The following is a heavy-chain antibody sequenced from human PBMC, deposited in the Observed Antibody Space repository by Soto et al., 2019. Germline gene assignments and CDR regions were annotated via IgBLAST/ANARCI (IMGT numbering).Heavy chain of an antibody. V-gene: IGHV3-72*01. CDR1: GFIFSDHY. CDR3: ARDHGGLGAFDI. Sequence: EVHLVESGGGLVQPGGSLRLSCAASGFIFSDHYMDWVRQAPGKGLEWVGRIRNRADSYTTEYAASVKGRFTISRDDSKNSLYLQMSRLKTADTAGYYCARDHGGLGAFDIWGRGTLVTVSS. J-gene: IGHJ3*02. CDR2: IRNRADSYTT. D-gene: IGHD4-17*01.